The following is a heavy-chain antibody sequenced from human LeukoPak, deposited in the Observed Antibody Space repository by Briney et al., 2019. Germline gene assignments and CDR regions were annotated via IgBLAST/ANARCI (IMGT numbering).Heavy chain of an antibody. J-gene: IGHJ4*02. CDR1: GYTFTNYG. CDR2: INTNNGDT. V-gene: IGHV1-18*01. Sequence: ASVKVSCKASGYTFTNYGITWVRQAPGQGLEWLGWINTNNGDTNYEHKLQGRVTMTTDTSASTAYMELSSLRSEDTAVYYCARDLIGNHGLFDYWGQGTLVTVSS. CDR3: ARDLIGNHGLFDY. D-gene: IGHD1-14*01.